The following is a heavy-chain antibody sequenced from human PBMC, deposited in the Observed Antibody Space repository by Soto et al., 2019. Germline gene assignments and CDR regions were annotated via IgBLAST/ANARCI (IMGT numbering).Heavy chain of an antibody. V-gene: IGHV1-8*01. CDR3: ARVYYDFWSGYPNWFDP. D-gene: IGHD3-3*01. CDR1: GYTFTSYD. J-gene: IGHJ5*02. CDR2: MNPNSGNT. Sequence: ASVKVSCKASGYTFTSYDINWVRQATGQGLEWMGWMNPNSGNTGYAQKFQGRVTMTRNTSISTAYMELSSLRSEDTAVYYCARVYYDFWSGYPNWFDPWGQGTLVTVSS.